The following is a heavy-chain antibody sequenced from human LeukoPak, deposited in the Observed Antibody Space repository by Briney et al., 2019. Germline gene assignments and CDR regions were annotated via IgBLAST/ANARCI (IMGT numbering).Heavy chain of an antibody. V-gene: IGHV4-39*01. CDR2: IYYSGST. CDR3: ARYYGEPYYYMDV. Sequence: SETLSLTCTVSGGSISSSSYYWGWIRQPPGKGLEWIGSIYYSGSTYYNPSLKSRVTISVDTSKNQFSLKLSSVTAADTAVYYCARYYGEPYYYMDVWGKGTTVTISS. D-gene: IGHD3-10*01. CDR1: GGSISSSSYY. J-gene: IGHJ6*03.